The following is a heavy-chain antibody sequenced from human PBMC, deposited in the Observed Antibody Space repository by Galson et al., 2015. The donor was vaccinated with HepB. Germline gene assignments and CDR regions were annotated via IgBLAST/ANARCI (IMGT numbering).Heavy chain of an antibody. CDR2: INPNSGGT. CDR1: GYTFTGYY. J-gene: IGHJ3*02. Sequence: SVKVSCKASGYTFTGYYMHWVRQAPGQGLEWMGWINPNSGGTNYAQKFQGRVTMTRDTSISTAYMELSRLRSDDTAVYYCARGRRFLEWLFSREEYAFDIWGPGTMVTVSS. D-gene: IGHD3-3*01. CDR3: ARGRRFLEWLFSREEYAFDI. V-gene: IGHV1-2*02.